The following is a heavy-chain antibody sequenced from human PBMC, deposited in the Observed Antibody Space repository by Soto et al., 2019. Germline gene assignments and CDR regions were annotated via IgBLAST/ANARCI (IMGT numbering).Heavy chain of an antibody. CDR1: GYTFTSYG. J-gene: IGHJ4*02. V-gene: IGHV1-18*04. CDR3: ARAPSITIFGVGLFDY. D-gene: IGHD3-3*01. Sequence: GASVEVSCKASGYTFTSYGISWVRQAPGQGLEWMGWISAYNGNTNYAQKLQGRVTMTTDTSTSTAYMELRSLRSDDTAVYYCARAPSITIFGVGLFDYWGQGTLVTVSS. CDR2: ISAYNGNT.